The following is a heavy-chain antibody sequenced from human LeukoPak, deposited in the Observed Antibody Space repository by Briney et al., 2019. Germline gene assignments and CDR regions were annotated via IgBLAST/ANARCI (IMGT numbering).Heavy chain of an antibody. V-gene: IGHV2-5*02. CDR3: ALHRYMGWPDY. J-gene: IGHJ4*02. CDR2: IYWDDDK. Sequence: SGPTLVKPTQTLTLTCTFSGFSLSTSGVGVGWIRQPPGKALEWLALIYWDDDKRYSPSLKSRLTITKDTSKNQVVLTMTNMDPEDTATYYCALHRYMGWPDYWGQGTLVTVSS. D-gene: IGHD1-1*01. CDR1: GFSLSTSGVG.